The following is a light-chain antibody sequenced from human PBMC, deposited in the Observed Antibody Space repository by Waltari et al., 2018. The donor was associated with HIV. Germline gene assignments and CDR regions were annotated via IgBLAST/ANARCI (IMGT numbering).Light chain of an antibody. CDR2: GIY. V-gene: IGLV2-14*01. J-gene: IGLJ3*02. CDR1: TSATTLYDF. CDR3: SSYTVTNSLV. Sequence: HSALTQPASVSGSPGQSVTISCTGVTSATTLYDFSSWYRQVSGEAPQLIIYGIYNRPSGISHRFSGSRSADTASLSISGLQSGDEAYYYCSSYTVTNSLVFGGGTKLTVL.